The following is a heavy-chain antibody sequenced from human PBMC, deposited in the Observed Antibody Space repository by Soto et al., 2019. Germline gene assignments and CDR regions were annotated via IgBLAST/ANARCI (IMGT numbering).Heavy chain of an antibody. CDR1: GGSISGYY. J-gene: IGHJ6*02. CDR2: IYSDGTT. Sequence: SETLSLTCTVSGGSISGYYWSWVRQPAGKGLEWVGRIYSDGTTNYSPSLKSRVTMSLDTSKDQFSLHLNSVTAADTAVYYCSRVGCSNSKCYTRGMDVWGQGTTVTSP. CDR3: SRVGCSNSKCYTRGMDV. D-gene: IGHD2-2*01. V-gene: IGHV4-4*07.